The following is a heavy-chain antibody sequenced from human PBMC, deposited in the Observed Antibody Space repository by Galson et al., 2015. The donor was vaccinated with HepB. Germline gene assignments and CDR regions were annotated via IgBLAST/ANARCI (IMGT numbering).Heavy chain of an antibody. Sequence: SLRLSCAVSGFTFSSYAMSWVRQAPGKGLEWVSAISGSGGSTYYADSVKGRFTISRDNSKNTLYLQMNSLRAEDTAVYYCAKDGEVLRFYTPYYYYGMDVWGQGTTVTVSS. D-gene: IGHD3-3*01. J-gene: IGHJ6*02. CDR1: GFTFSSYA. V-gene: IGHV3-23*01. CDR3: AKDGEVLRFYTPYYYYGMDV. CDR2: ISGSGGST.